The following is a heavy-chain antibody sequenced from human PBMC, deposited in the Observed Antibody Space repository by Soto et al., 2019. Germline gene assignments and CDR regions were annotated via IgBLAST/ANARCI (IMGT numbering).Heavy chain of an antibody. J-gene: IGHJ4*02. D-gene: IGHD1-1*01. CDR1: GFTVSNNY. CDR3: ARDGTYNRV. Sequence: EVQLVESGGGLVKPGGSLRLSCAASGFTVSNNYMRWVRQAPGKGLEWVSLIYSGGATYYTDSVNGRFTISRDNSKNTMYLQMNGLRADDKAVYYCARDGTYNRVGGQGILVTVSS. CDR2: IYSGGAT. V-gene: IGHV3-66*01.